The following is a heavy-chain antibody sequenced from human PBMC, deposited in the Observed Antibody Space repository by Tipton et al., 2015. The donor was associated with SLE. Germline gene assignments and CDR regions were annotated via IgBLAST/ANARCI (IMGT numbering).Heavy chain of an antibody. J-gene: IGHJ5*02. V-gene: IGHV1-18*04. CDR3: ARVPRTYDSSGGCWFDP. CDR1: GYTFTSYG. CDR2: ISAYNGNT. Sequence: QLVQSGAEVKKPGASVKVSCKASGYTFTSYGISWVRQAPGQGLEWMGWISAYNGNTNYAQKLQGRVNMTTDTSTSTAYMELRSLRSDDTAVYYCARVPRTYDSSGGCWFDPWGQGTLVTVSS. D-gene: IGHD3-22*01.